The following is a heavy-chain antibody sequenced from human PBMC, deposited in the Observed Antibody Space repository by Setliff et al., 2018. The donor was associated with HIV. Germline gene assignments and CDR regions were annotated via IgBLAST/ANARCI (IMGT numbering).Heavy chain of an antibody. CDR1: GFTFSSYA. CDR2: INGDSGRT. V-gene: IGHV3-23*01. D-gene: IGHD3-22*01. CDR3: AKGLYYYDDSGYWRTEYFQH. Sequence: GSLRLSCTTSGFTFSSYAFSWVRQAPGRGLEWVSAINGDSGRTYYADFAKGRFTISSDTSKSTLSLQMETLRADDTAIYYCAKGLYYYDDSGYWRTEYFQHWGQGTLVTVSS. J-gene: IGHJ1*01.